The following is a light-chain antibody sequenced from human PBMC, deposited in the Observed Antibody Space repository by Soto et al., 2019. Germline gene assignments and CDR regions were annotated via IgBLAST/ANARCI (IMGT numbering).Light chain of an antibody. CDR1: QSISSW. CDR2: KAS. CDR3: QQYSSYSCT. V-gene: IGKV1-5*03. J-gene: IGKJ2*01. Sequence: DIQMTQSPSTLSASVGDRVTITCRASQSISSWLAWYQQKPGKAPNLLIYKASTLESGVPSRFSGGGSGTEFTLTISSLQPDDFATYYCQQYSSYSCTFGQGTKLEIK.